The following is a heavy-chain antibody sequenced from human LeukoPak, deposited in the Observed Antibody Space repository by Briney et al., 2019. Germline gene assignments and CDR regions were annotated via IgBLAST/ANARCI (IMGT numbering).Heavy chain of an antibody. CDR2: MNHSGSA. J-gene: IGHJ4*02. V-gene: IGHV4-34*01. CDR1: GGSFSGYY. CDR3: ARWNYGGNSRQFDY. D-gene: IGHD4-23*01. Sequence: PSETLSLTCAVYGGSFSGYYWTWIRQPPGKGLEWVGEMNHSGSANYNPSLKSRVTISVDTSKNQCSLRLSSVTAADTAVCYCARWNYGGNSRQFDYWGQGTLVTVSS.